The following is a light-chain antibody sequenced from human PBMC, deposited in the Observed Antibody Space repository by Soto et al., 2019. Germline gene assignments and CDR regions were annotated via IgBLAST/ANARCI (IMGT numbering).Light chain of an antibody. CDR3: QQYCNLPKT. V-gene: IGKV3-20*01. CDR2: ESS. Sequence: TLSFSPGGRATLSCRASQSVSSNFLAWYQHKPGQAPRLLIYESSSRATGIPDRFSGSGSGTDFTLTISRLEPEDFAVYYCQQYCNLPKTFGQGTRLEIK. CDR1: QSVSSNF. J-gene: IGKJ5*01.